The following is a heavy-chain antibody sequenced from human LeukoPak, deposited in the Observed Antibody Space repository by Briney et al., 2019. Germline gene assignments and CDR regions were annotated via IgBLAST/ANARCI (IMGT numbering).Heavy chain of an antibody. J-gene: IGHJ3*02. CDR3: ARGLTGEYAFDI. V-gene: IGHV1-2*06. CDR1: GYTFTGYY. CDR2: INPNTGGT. Sequence: ASVKVSCKASGYTFTGYYMHWVRQAPGQGLEWMGRINPNTGGTNYAQKFQGRVTMTRDTSISTAYMELSRLISDDTAVHYCARGLTGEYAFDIWGQGTMVTVSS. D-gene: IGHD7-27*01.